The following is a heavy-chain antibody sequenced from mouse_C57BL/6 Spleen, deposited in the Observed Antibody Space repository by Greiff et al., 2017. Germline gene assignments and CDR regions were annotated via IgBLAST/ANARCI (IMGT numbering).Heavy chain of an antibody. V-gene: IGHV14-3*01. Sequence: EVQLQQSVAELVRPGASVKLSCTASGFNIKNTYMHWVKQRPEQGLEGIGRIDPANGNTKYAPKFQGKATITADTSSNTAYLQLRSLTSEDTAIYYVARDYYGSSDGYFEGWGTGTTVTVSS. CDR3: ARDYYGSSDGYFEG. J-gene: IGHJ1*03. CDR2: IDPANGNT. CDR1: GFNIKNTY. D-gene: IGHD1-1*01.